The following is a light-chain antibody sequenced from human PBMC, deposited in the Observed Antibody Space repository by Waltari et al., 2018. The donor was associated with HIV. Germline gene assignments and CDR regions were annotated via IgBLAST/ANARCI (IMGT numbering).Light chain of an antibody. J-gene: IGLJ3*02. CDR1: NIGSNT. Sequence: SYVLTQPPSVSVAPGQTARITCGGNNIGSNTVHWYQQSPGQAPVLVVHADSDRSSGIPERFSGSNSGNTATLTISSVEAGDEADYYCQVWDSRSDHPVLGGGTRLTVL. CDR3: QVWDSRSDHPV. CDR2: ADS. V-gene: IGLV3-21*02.